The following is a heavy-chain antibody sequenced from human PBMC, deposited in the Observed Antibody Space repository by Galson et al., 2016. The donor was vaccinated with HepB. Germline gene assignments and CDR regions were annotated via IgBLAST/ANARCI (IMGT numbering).Heavy chain of an antibody. CDR2: IIPSYDEP. Sequence: SVKVSCKASGGSFNNLAISWVRQAPGQGLEWVGWIIPSYDEPDYAQKFQGRVTISADESTSTVYMELSSLRSEDTAMYYCTKGLQYYYDSTGYAWGQGTLVTVSS. J-gene: IGHJ5*02. V-gene: IGHV1-69*13. D-gene: IGHD3-22*01. CDR1: GGSFNNLA. CDR3: TKGLQYYYDSTGYA.